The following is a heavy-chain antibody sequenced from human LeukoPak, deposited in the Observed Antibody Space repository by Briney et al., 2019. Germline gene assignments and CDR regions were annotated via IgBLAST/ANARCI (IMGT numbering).Heavy chain of an antibody. V-gene: IGHV3-48*01. Sequence: GGSLRLSCAASGFTFNSHSMNWVRQAPGKGLEWVSYISSSGSTIYYADSVKGRFSISRDNAKNSLHLQMNSLRAEDTAVYYCARGTVAGKAPYWGQGTLVTVSS. CDR2: ISSSGSTI. CDR3: ARGTVAGKAPY. CDR1: GFTFNSHS. J-gene: IGHJ4*02. D-gene: IGHD6-19*01.